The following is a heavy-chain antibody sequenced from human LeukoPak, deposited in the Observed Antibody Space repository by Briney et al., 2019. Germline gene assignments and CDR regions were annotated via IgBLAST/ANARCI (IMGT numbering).Heavy chain of an antibody. CDR3: ASLNYGPDY. Sequence: GGSLRLSCAASGFTFSSYAMSWARQAPGKGLEWVSTISSAGGIPTYYADSVKGRFTISRDNAKNRLYLQMNSLRAEDTAVYYCASLNYGPDYWGQGTLVTVSS. CDR2: ISSAGGIPT. CDR1: GFTFSSYA. J-gene: IGHJ4*02. V-gene: IGHV3-23*01. D-gene: IGHD3-16*01.